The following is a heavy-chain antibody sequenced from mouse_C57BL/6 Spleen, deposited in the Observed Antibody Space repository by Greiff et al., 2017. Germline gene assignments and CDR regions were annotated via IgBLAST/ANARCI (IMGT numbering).Heavy chain of an antibody. CDR2: ISDGGSYT. V-gene: IGHV5-4*01. CDR3: ARDERSTMITIWYFAV. D-gene: IGHD2-4*01. CDR1: GFTFSSYA. Sequence: DVMLVESGGGLVKPGGSLKLSCAASGFTFSSYAMSWVRQTPEKRLEWVATISDGGSYTYYPDNVKGRFTISRDNAKNNLYLQMSHLKSEDTAMYYCARDERSTMITIWYFAVSGTGTTVTASS. J-gene: IGHJ1*03.